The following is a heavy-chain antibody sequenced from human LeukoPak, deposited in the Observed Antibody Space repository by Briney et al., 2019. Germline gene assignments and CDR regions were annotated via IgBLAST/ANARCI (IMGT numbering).Heavy chain of an antibody. CDR2: ISAYNGNT. J-gene: IGHJ3*02. CDR1: GYTFTSYD. D-gene: IGHD2-15*01. V-gene: IGHV1-18*01. CDR3: ARAEGYCSGGSCYIGAFDI. Sequence: ASVKVSCKASGYTFTSYDINWVRQAPGQGLEWMGWISAYNGNTNYAQKLQGRVTMTTDTSTSTAYMELRSLRSDDTAVYYCARAEGYCSGGSCYIGAFDIWGQGTMVTVSS.